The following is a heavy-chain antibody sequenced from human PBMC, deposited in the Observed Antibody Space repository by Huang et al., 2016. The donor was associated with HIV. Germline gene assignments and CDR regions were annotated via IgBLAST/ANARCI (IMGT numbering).Heavy chain of an antibody. Sequence: VQLQESGPGLVKPSQTLSLSCNVSGASIASGISFWNWIRQPAGGGLESIGHIYTTGSTDYNPSVKRRVAVSSDTSKNQFSLSLRSVTAADTAVYFCARGRVTSSGVVQSYDYWGQGSLVTVSS. CDR1: GASIASGISF. CDR2: IYTTGST. V-gene: IGHV4-61*09. J-gene: IGHJ4*02. D-gene: IGHD3-3*01. CDR3: ARGRVTSSGVVQSYDY.